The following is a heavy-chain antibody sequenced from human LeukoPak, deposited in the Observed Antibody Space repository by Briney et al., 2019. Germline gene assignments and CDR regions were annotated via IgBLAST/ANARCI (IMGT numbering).Heavy chain of an antibody. CDR1: GGSFSGYY. D-gene: IGHD6-19*01. J-gene: IGHJ4*02. CDR3: ARERYSSGFDY. CDR2: INHSGST. V-gene: IGHV4-34*01. Sequence: SETLSLTCAVYGGSFSGYYWSWIRQPPGKGLEWIGEINHSGSTNYNPSLKSRVTISVDTSKNQFSLKLSSVTAADTAVYYCARERYSSGFDYWGQGTLVTVSS.